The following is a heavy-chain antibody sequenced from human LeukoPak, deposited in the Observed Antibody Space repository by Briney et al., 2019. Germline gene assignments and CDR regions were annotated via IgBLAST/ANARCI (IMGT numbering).Heavy chain of an antibody. CDR3: ARDPPAVLIDTYG. Sequence: GGSLRLSGTASGFIVTNNYINGVRQAPGKGLEWVSLVYSGGSTYYADSVKGRFTISRDNSKNMVYLQMNSLRAEDTAMYYCARDPPAVLIDTYGWGQGTLVTVSS. D-gene: IGHD2-8*01. CDR1: GFIVTNNY. CDR2: VYSGGST. J-gene: IGHJ4*02. V-gene: IGHV3-66*01.